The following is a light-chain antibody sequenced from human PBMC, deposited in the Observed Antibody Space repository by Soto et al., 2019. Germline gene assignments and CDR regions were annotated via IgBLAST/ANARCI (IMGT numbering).Light chain of an antibody. CDR3: SSYAGSPYYV. J-gene: IGLJ1*01. Sequence: QSALTQPPSASGSPGQSVTISCTGTSSDVGGYNYVSWYQQHPGKAPKLMIYEVSKRPSGIPDRFSGSKSGNTAFLTVSGLQADDEVDYYCSSYAGSPYYVFGTGTKLTVL. CDR1: SSDVGGYNY. V-gene: IGLV2-8*01. CDR2: EVS.